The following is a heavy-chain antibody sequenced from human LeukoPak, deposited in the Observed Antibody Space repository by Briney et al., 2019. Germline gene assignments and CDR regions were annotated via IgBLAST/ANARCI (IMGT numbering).Heavy chain of an antibody. V-gene: IGHV3-9*01. D-gene: IGHD1-26*01. Sequence: GGSLRLSCAASGFAFDDYAMHWVRQAPGKGLEWVSGISWNSGSIGYADSVKGRFTISRDNAKNSLYLQMNGLRAEDTALYYCAKVNRGSYDTYYFDYWGQGTLVTVSS. CDR2: ISWNSGSI. CDR3: AKVNRGSYDTYYFDY. CDR1: GFAFDDYA. J-gene: IGHJ4*02.